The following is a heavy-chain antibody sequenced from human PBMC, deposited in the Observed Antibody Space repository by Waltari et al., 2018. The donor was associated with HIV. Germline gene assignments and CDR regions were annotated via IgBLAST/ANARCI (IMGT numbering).Heavy chain of an antibody. D-gene: IGHD1-26*01. CDR1: GGSVSRSSYF. V-gene: IGHV4-39*01. CDR2: IYYTGRA. CDR3: ARHALRVGAAYWNFDL. J-gene: IGHJ2*01. Sequence: QLQLQESGPGLVKPSETLSLTCTVSGGSVSRSSYFWGWIRQPPGKGLAWIGRIYYTGRADYNPSLKSRVTISVDTSKNQFSLKVTSVTAADTAVDYCARHALRVGAAYWNFDLWGRGTLVTVSS.